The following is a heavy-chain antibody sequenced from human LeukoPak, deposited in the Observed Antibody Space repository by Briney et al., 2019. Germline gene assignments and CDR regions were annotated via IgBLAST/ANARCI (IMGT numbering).Heavy chain of an antibody. CDR2: INHSGST. Sequence: SETLSFTCAVYGGSFSGYYWSWIRQPPGKGLEWIGEINHSGSTNYNPSLKSRVTISVDTSKNQFSLKLSSVTATDTAVYYCARGIPPAATSVDYWGQGTLVTVSS. CDR3: ARGIPPAATSVDY. CDR1: GGSFSGYY. V-gene: IGHV4-34*01. D-gene: IGHD2-15*01. J-gene: IGHJ4*02.